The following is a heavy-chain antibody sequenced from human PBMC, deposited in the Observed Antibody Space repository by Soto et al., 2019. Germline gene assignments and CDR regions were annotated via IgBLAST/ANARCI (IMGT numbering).Heavy chain of an antibody. CDR2: INPHNGKT. Sequence: VQLVQSGVEVKKPGASVKVSCEASGYTFTSYKISWLRQAPGQGLEWLGWINPHNGKTDYAQKVQDRVKMTADTSRGTAYMELRSVRSDDTAMYYCARLYSDGSGFYYREFDYWGQGTLVTVSS. V-gene: IGHV1-18*01. CDR1: GYTFTSYK. J-gene: IGHJ4*02. D-gene: IGHD3-22*01. CDR3: ARLYSDGSGFYYREFDY.